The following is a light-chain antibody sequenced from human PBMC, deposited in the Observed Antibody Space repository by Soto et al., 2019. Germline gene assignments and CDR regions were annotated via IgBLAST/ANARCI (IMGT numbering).Light chain of an antibody. Sequence: IQLTQSPSSLSASVGDRVTITCRASQGISNHLAWYQQKPGKAPKLLIYAASTLQGGVPSRFSGSGSGTDFTLTISSLQSEDFATYFCQQLNGYPITFGQGTRLEI. V-gene: IGKV1-9*01. CDR1: QGISNH. J-gene: IGKJ5*01. CDR3: QQLNGYPIT. CDR2: AAS.